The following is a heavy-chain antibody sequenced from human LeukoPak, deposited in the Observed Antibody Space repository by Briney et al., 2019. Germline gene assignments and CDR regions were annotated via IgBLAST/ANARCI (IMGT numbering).Heavy chain of an antibody. CDR2: ISWSSGSV. D-gene: IGHD3-9*01. V-gene: IGHV3-9*01. J-gene: IGHJ6*03. CDR3: ARGYYDILTGSDYMDV. CDR1: EFTFDDYA. Sequence: AGGSLRLSCAASEFTFDDYAMHWVRQAPGKGLEWVSGISWSSGSVGYADSVKGRFTISRDNAKNSLYLQMNSLRAEDTAVYYCARGYYDILTGSDYMDVWGKGTTVTISS.